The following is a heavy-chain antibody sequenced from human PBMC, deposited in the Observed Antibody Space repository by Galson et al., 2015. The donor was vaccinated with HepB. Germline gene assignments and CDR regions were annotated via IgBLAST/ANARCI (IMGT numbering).Heavy chain of an antibody. D-gene: IGHD1-1*01. J-gene: IGHJ4*02. CDR2: IIPIFGTA. Sequence: SVKVSCKASGGTFSSYAISWVRQAPGQGLEWMGGIIPIFGTANYAQKFQGRVTITADESTSTAYTELSSLRSEDTAVYYCARGRRPTGTTAVSLDYWGQGTLVTVSS. CDR3: ARGRRPTGTTAVSLDY. V-gene: IGHV1-69*13. CDR1: GGTFSSYA.